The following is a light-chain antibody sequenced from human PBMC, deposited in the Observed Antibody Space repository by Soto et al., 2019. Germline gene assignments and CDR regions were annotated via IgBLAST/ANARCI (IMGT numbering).Light chain of an antibody. V-gene: IGLV2-8*01. CDR2: EVS. CDR1: SSDVGGYNY. Sequence: QSALTQRPSASGSPGQSVTISCTGTSSDVGGYNYVSWYQQHPGKAPKLMIYEVSKRPSGVPDRFSGSKSGNTASLTVSGLQPEDEADYYCSSYAGSNNLGVFGAGTKLTVL. CDR3: SSYAGSNNLGV. J-gene: IGLJ3*02.